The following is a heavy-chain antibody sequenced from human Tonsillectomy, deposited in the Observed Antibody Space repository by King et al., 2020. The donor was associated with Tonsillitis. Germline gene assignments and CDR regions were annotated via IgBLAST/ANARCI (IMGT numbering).Heavy chain of an antibody. CDR3: ARDRYYDSSGYLQADY. Sequence: EVQLVESGGGLVQPGGSLRLSCAASGFTVSTNYMSWVRQAPGKGLEWVSIIYSGGNTYYADSVKGRFTISRDNSKNTLYLQMNSLRAEDTAVYYCARDRYYDSSGYLQADYWGQGTLVTVSS. V-gene: IGHV3-66*01. D-gene: IGHD3-22*01. J-gene: IGHJ4*02. CDR1: GFTVSTNY. CDR2: IYSGGNT.